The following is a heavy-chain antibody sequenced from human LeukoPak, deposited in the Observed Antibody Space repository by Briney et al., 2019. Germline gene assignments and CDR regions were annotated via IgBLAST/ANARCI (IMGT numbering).Heavy chain of an antibody. Sequence: GESLKISCKGSGYSFTSYWISWVRQMPGKGLEWMGRIDPSDSYTNYSPSFQGHVTISADKSISTAYLQWSSLKASDTAMYYCAMGIAAAGLPFDYWGQGTLVTVSS. V-gene: IGHV5-10-1*01. CDR2: IDPSDSYT. J-gene: IGHJ4*02. CDR1: GYSFTSYW. D-gene: IGHD6-13*01. CDR3: AMGIAAAGLPFDY.